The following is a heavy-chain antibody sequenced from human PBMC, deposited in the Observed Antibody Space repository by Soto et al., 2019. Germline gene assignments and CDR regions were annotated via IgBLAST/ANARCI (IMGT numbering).Heavy chain of an antibody. CDR1: GXFLNNYS. CDR3: SRAYRGQLPRRGDYYAALDV. D-gene: IGHD2-2*01. J-gene: IGHJ6*02. Sequence: GSLRLSCVVSGXFLNNYSIYWVRQFRGKGLELVSSIVAADDPYYSVSVKGRFIVSRDNAKKSLYLQMNNLPSADTSVYFCSRAYRGQLPRRGDYYAALDVWGQGTTGTVSS. CDR2: IVAADDP. V-gene: IGHV3-13*05.